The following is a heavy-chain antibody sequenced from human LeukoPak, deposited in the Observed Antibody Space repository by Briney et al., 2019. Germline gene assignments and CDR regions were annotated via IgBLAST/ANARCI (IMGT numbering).Heavy chain of an antibody. CDR3: AREKIAVDGRNWFDP. J-gene: IGHJ5*02. D-gene: IGHD6-19*01. V-gene: IGHV1-2*02. CDR1: GYTFTGYY. CDR2: INPNSGGT. Sequence: ASVKVSCKASGYTFTGYYMHWVRQAPGQGLEWMGWINPNSGGTNYAQKFQGRVTMTRDTSISTAYMELSRLRSDDTAVYYCAREKIAVDGRNWFDPWGQGTLVTVSS.